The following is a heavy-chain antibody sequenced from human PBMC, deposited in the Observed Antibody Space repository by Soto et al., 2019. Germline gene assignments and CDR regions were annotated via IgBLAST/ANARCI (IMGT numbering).Heavy chain of an antibody. Sequence: ASVKVSCKSSGGTFSSYGISWVRQGPAQGLQWMGGINPLLGTTTYAEKLQGRLTITADESRSTVYMELNNLRSEDTAVYFCAKIRRGVGSAWGQGTLVTVSS. CDR2: INPLLGTT. J-gene: IGHJ5*02. CDR3: AKIRRGVGSA. CDR1: GGTFSSYG. D-gene: IGHD3-10*01. V-gene: IGHV1-69*13.